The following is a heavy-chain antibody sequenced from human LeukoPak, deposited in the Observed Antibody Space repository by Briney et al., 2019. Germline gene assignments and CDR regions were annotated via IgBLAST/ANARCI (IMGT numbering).Heavy chain of an antibody. V-gene: IGHV1-2*04. CDR2: INPNSGGT. CDR3: ARASIAAAGTSAPYYYYYYGMDV. Sequence: ASVKVSCKASGYTFTGYYMHWVRQAPGQGLEWMGWINPNSGGTNYAQKSQGWVTMTRDTSISTAYMELSRLRSDDTAVYYCARASIAAAGTSAPYYYYYYGMDVWGQGTTVTVSS. J-gene: IGHJ6*02. CDR1: GYTFTGYY. D-gene: IGHD6-13*01.